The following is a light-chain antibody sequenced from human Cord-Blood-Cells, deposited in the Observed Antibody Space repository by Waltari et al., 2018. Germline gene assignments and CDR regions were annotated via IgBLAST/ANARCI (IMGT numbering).Light chain of an antibody. CDR2: RNK. J-gene: IGLJ1*01. CDR3: AAWDDSLSGLYV. Sequence: QSVLTQPPSASGTPGQRVTISCSGSSSNIGSNYVYWYQQLPGTAPKRLIYRNKRRPSRVPDRCSGSKSGTSASLAISGLRSEDEADYYCAAWDDSLSGLYVFGTGTKVTIL. CDR1: SSNIGSNY. V-gene: IGLV1-47*01.